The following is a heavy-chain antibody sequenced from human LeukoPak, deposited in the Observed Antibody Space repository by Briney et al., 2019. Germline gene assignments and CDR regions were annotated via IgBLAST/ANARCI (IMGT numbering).Heavy chain of an antibody. D-gene: IGHD3-3*01. CDR2: IKSKTDGGTT. CDR1: GFTFSNAW. V-gene: IGHV3-15*01. CDR3: TTDVTTYYDFWSGYYKAFPAGY. Sequence: PGGSLRLSCAASGFTFSNAWMSLVRQAPGKGLEWVGRIKSKTDGGTTDYAAPVKGRFTISRDDSKNTLYLQMNSLKTEDTAVYYCTTDVTTYYDFWSGYYKAFPAGYWGQGTLVTVSS. J-gene: IGHJ4*02.